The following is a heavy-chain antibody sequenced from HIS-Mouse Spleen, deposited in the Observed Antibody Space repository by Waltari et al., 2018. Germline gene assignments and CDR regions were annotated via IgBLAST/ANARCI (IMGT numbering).Heavy chain of an antibody. J-gene: IGHJ2*01. CDR3: AGEIPYSSSWYDWYFDL. CDR2: IYYSGRA. D-gene: IGHD6-13*01. V-gene: IGHV4-39*07. Sequence: QLQLQESGPGLVKPSETLSLTCTVPGGSISSSSYYWGWIRQPPGKGLEWIGRIYYSGRAYAAPARKSRVTISVDTSKNQFSLKLRSVTAADTAVYYCAGEIPYSSSWYDWYFDLWGRGTLVTVSS. CDR1: GGSISSSSYY.